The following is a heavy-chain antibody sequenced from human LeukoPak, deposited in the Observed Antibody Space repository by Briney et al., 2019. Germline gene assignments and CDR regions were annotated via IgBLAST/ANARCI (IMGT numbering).Heavy chain of an antibody. CDR1: GFIFGDYA. CDR2: IAFDDTDR. Sequence: PGGSLRLSCAASGFIFGDYAMHWVRQAPGKGLEWVAAIAFDDTDRYYIDSVKGRFTISRGDSKNTLYLHMTSLRAEDTAVYYCTNSDDYGDYWGQGTLVTVSS. V-gene: IGHV3-30*04. CDR3: TNSDDYGDY. J-gene: IGHJ4*02.